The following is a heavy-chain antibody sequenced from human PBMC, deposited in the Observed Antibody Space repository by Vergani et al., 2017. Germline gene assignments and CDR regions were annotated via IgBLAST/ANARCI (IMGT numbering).Heavy chain of an antibody. V-gene: IGHV3-23*01. CDR3: ARNPYCGGDCYSDAFDI. D-gene: IGHD2-21*02. CDR1: GFTFSSYA. Sequence: EEQLLESGGGLVQPGGSLRLSCEASGFTFSSYAMSWVRQAPGKGLEWVSGISGSGGSTYYADSVKGRFTISRDNSKNTLYLYMNSLRAEDTAVYYCARNPYCGGDCYSDAFDIWGQGTMVTVSS. CDR2: ISGSGGST. J-gene: IGHJ3*02.